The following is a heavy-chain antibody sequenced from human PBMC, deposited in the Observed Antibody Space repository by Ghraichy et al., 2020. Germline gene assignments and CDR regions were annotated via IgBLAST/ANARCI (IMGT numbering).Heavy chain of an antibody. CDR2: IYYSGST. CDR3: ARAYLGELGGMFWFDP. J-gene: IGHJ5*02. D-gene: IGHD3-10*01. V-gene: IGHV4-31*03. CDR1: GGSISSGGYY. Sequence: SETLSLTCTVSGGSISSGGYYWSWIRQHPGKGLEWIGYIYYSGSTYYNPSLKSRVTISVDTSKNQFSLKLSSVTAADTAVYYCARAYLGELGGMFWFDPWGQGTLVTVSS.